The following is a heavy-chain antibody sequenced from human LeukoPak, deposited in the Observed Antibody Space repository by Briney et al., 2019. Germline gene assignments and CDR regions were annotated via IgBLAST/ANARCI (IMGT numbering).Heavy chain of an antibody. D-gene: IGHD3-22*01. Sequence: GGSLRLSCAASGFTFSSYSMNWVRQAPGKGLEWVSYISSSSSTKYYADSVKGRFTISRDKAKNSLYLQMNSLRAEDTAVYYCARGKGGSGYSIDCWGQGTPVTVSS. V-gene: IGHV3-48*01. CDR3: ARGKGGSGYSIDC. CDR1: GFTFSSYS. CDR2: ISSSSSTK. J-gene: IGHJ4*02.